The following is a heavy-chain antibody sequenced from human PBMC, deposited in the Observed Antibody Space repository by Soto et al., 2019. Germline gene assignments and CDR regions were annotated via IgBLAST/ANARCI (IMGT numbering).Heavy chain of an antibody. Sequence: GGGVRLYCAAAEDIFRSYAMHWIPQATGKKLEWVAAISFHLKIIQYADFVKGRFIISRDNSKKTLYLQMNSLRGEATTVYYCARTFDTITCYFDYCGQRTLGAVSS. D-gene: IGHD3-9*01. CDR1: EDIFRSYA. CDR3: ARTFDTITCYFDY. CDR2: ISFHLKII. J-gene: IGHJ4*02. V-gene: IGHV3-30*04.